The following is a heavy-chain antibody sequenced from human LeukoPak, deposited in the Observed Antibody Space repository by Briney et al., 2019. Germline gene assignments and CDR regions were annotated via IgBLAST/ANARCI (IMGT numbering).Heavy chain of an antibody. Sequence: PSETLSLTCAVSGGSISSYYWTWIRQPPGTGLEWIGYVYNSGNTNYNPSLRSRVTISADASKNQFSLKLNSVTAADTAVYYCARRNVLTEGEAFDIWGQGTLVTVSS. J-gene: IGHJ3*02. D-gene: IGHD3-16*01. V-gene: IGHV4-59*08. CDR2: VYNSGNT. CDR1: GGSISSYY. CDR3: ARRNVLTEGEAFDI.